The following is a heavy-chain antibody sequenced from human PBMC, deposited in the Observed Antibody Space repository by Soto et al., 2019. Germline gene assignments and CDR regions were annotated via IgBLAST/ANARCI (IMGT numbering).Heavy chain of an antibody. V-gene: IGHV1-3*01. CDR2: INAGNGNT. D-gene: IGHD6-19*01. CDR3: ARDLGGWPDY. Sequence: QVQLVQSGAEVKKPGASVTVSCKASGYTFTSYAIHWVRQAPGQRLEWMGWINAGNGNTKYSQKFQDRVTITRDTSASRAYMELSSLRSEDTAVYYCARDLGGWPDYWGQGTLVTVSS. J-gene: IGHJ4*02. CDR1: GYTFTSYA.